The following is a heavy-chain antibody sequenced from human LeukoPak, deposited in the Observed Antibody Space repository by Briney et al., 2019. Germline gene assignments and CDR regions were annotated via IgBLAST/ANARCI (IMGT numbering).Heavy chain of an antibody. J-gene: IGHJ3*02. Sequence: GGSLRLSCAASGFTFSSYAMHWVRQAPGKGLDWVAVISYDGSNKYYADSVKGRFTISRDNSKNTLYLQMNSLRAEDTAVYYCARGRRYYYDSSGYYPRDAFDIWGQGTMVTVSS. CDR3: ARGRRYYYDSSGYYPRDAFDI. D-gene: IGHD3-22*01. CDR1: GFTFSSYA. CDR2: ISYDGSNK. V-gene: IGHV3-30-3*01.